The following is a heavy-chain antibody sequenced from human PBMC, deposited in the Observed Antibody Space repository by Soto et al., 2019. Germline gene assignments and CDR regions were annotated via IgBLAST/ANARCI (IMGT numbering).Heavy chain of an antibody. J-gene: IGHJ5*02. CDR1: GYTFTSYG. CDR2: ISAYNGNT. Sequence: QVQLVQSGAEVKKPGASVKVSCKASGYTFTSYGISWVRQAPGQGLEWMGWISAYNGNTNYAQKLQGRVTMTTDTSTSTAYMELRSLRSDDTAVYYCARDYDFWSGYRQGPNWCDPWGQGTLVTVSS. V-gene: IGHV1-18*01. CDR3: ARDYDFWSGYRQGPNWCDP. D-gene: IGHD3-3*01.